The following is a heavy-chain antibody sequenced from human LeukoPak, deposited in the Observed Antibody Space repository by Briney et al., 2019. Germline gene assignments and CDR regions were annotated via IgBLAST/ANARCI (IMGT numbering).Heavy chain of an antibody. CDR2: ISGSGGST. Sequence: PGGSLRLPCAASGFTFSSYAMSWVRRAPGKGLEWVSAISGSGGSTYYADSVKGRFTITRDNSKNTLYLQMNSLRAEDTAVYYCAKAPLEVGAFDIWGQGTMVTVSS. CDR1: GFTFSSYA. D-gene: IGHD3-3*01. CDR3: AKAPLEVGAFDI. V-gene: IGHV3-23*01. J-gene: IGHJ3*02.